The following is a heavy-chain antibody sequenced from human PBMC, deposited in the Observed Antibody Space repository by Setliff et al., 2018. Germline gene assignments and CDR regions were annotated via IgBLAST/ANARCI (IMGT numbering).Heavy chain of an antibody. V-gene: IGHV4-34*01. CDR3: ARGRRITMIVVPPGVFDI. CDR2: IDQSGIT. CDR1: GGSFSGYY. D-gene: IGHD3-22*01. J-gene: IGHJ3*02. Sequence: LSLTCAVYGGSFSGYYWSWIRQPPGKGPEWIGEIDQSGITNYNPSLKSRFTISIDTSKNQFSLRLSSVTATGTAVYYCARGRRITMIVVPPGVFDIWGQGTMVTVSS.